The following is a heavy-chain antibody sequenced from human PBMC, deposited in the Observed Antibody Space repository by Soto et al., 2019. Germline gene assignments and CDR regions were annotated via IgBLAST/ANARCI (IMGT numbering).Heavy chain of an antibody. Sequence: EVQLVESGGCLVQPGGSLRLSCAASGFTFANAWMSWVRQAPGKGLEWVGRVRSKADGGTTDYAAPVKGRFTISRDDSENTLYLQMNSLKIDDTAVYYCRRDWDDLDLWGQGTLVTVSS. J-gene: IGHJ5*02. V-gene: IGHV3-15*01. CDR1: GFTFANAW. CDR2: VRSKADGGTT. D-gene: IGHD1-1*01. CDR3: RRDWDDLDL.